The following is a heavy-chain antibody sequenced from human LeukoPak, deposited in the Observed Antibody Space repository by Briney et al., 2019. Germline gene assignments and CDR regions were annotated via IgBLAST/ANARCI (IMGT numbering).Heavy chain of an antibody. Sequence: PGGSLRLSCAASGFTFSTYSMNWVRQAPGKGLEWVSSISSSSSYIYYADSVRGRFTISRDNAKNSLYLQMNSLRAEDTAVYYCARDWYDSSGLPDDSYDYWGQGTLVTVSS. CDR2: ISSSSSYI. CDR1: GFTFSTYS. J-gene: IGHJ4*02. V-gene: IGHV3-21*01. CDR3: ARDWYDSSGLPDDSYDY. D-gene: IGHD3-22*01.